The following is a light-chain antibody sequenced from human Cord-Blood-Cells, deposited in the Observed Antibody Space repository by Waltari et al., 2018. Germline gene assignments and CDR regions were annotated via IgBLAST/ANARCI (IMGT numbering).Light chain of an antibody. CDR1: QSISSW. CDR2: DAS. J-gene: IGKJ1*01. Sequence: DIQMPQSPSTLSASVGDRVTITCPASQSISSWLAWYQQKPGKAPKLLIYDASSLESGGPSRFSGSESGTEFTLTISSLQPDDFATYYCQQYNSYSPWTFGQGTKVEIK. CDR3: QQYNSYSPWT. V-gene: IGKV1-5*01.